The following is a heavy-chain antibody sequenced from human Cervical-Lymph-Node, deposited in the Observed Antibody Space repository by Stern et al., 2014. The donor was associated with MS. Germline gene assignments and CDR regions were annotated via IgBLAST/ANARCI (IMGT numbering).Heavy chain of an antibody. Sequence: VQLMQSGAEVKKPGESLKISCKGSGYSFTSYWIVWVRQMPGKGLEWMGAIYPSDSDIRYNPSFQGQVTISADKSISTAFLKWSSLKASDTATYYCARRDSSGWYRDWFDPWGQGTLVTVSS. CDR1: GYSFTSYW. J-gene: IGHJ5*02. V-gene: IGHV5-51*01. D-gene: IGHD6-19*01. CDR2: IYPSDSDI. CDR3: ARRDSSGWYRDWFDP.